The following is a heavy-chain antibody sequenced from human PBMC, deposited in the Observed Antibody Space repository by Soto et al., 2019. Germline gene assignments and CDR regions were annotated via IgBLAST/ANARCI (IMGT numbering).Heavy chain of an antibody. J-gene: IGHJ6*02. Sequence: QVQLVQSGAEVKKPGASVKVSCKASGYTFTSYGISWVRQAPGQGLEWMGWISAYNGNTNYAQKLQGRVTMTTDTSTSTAYMELRSLRSDDTAVYYFARHRITMVRVVISSRFLYGMDVWGQGTTVTVSS. CDR3: ARHRITMVRVVISSRFLYGMDV. D-gene: IGHD3-10*01. CDR2: ISAYNGNT. CDR1: GYTFTSYG. V-gene: IGHV1-18*01.